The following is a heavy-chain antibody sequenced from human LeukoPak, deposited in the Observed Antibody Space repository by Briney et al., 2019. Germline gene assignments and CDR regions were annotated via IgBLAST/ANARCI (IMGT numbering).Heavy chain of an antibody. D-gene: IGHD3-10*01. CDR1: GGCFSGFY. CDR3: ASSPMWFGELFGSYYMDV. J-gene: IGHJ6*03. Sequence: SETLSLTCAVYGGCFSGFYWTWIRQPPGKGLEWIEEINYSGSTNYNPSLKSRVTISVDTSKNQFSLKLSSVTAADTAVYYCASSPMWFGELFGSYYMDVWGKGTTVTISS. CDR2: INYSGST. V-gene: IGHV4-34*01.